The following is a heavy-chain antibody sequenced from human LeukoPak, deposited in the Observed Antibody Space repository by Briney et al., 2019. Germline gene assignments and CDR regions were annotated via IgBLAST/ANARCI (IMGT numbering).Heavy chain of an antibody. Sequence: PGGSLRLSCAASGFTFSGSAMHWVRQASGKGLEWVGRIRSKANSYATAYAASVKGRSTISRDDSKNTAYLQMNSLKTEDTAVYYCTTRGYSSSEYYYYYYMDVWGKGTTVTVSS. V-gene: IGHV3-73*01. D-gene: IGHD6-6*01. J-gene: IGHJ6*03. CDR3: TTRGYSSSEYYYYYYMDV. CDR2: IRSKANSYAT. CDR1: GFTFSGSA.